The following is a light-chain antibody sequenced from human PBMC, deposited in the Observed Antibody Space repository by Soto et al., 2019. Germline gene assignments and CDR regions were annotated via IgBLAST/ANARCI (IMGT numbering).Light chain of an antibody. CDR3: MQGAHWPPIT. V-gene: IGKV2-30*01. J-gene: IGKJ3*01. CDR2: KVS. Sequence: EVVMPQSPLSLPVTLGQPASISCRSSQSLVYSDGNTYLNWFQQRPCQSPSRLIYKVSNRDSGVPDRVSGSGSGTHVTLKMSSVESEDGGVYSCMQGAHWPPITFGPGTKVDI. CDR1: QSLVYSDGNTY.